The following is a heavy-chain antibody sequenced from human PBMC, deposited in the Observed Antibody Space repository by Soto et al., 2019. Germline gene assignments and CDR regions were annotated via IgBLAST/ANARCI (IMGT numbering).Heavy chain of an antibody. CDR1: GGTFSSYA. CDR2: IIPIFGTA. D-gene: IGHD1-1*01. V-gene: IGHV1-69*13. J-gene: IGHJ2*01. CDR3: ARDRTALQLGSLDL. Sequence: GASVKVSCKASGGTFSSYAISWVRQAPGQGLEWMGGIIPIFGTANYAQKFQGRVTITADESTSTAYMELSSLRSEDTAVYYCARDRTALQLGSLDLWGRGTLVTVSS.